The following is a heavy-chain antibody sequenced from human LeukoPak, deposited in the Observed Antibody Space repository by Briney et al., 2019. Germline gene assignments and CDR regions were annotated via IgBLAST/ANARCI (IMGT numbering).Heavy chain of an antibody. CDR2: INAGNGNT. J-gene: IGHJ5*02. D-gene: IGHD2-2*01. V-gene: IGHV1-3*01. Sequence: ASVKVSCKASGYTFTSYAMHWVRQAPGQRLEWMGWINAGNGNTKYSQKFQGRVTMTRDTSISTAYMELSRLRSDDTAVYYCARDRGIVVVPAANFWFDPWGQGTLVTVSS. CDR1: GYTFTSYA. CDR3: ARDRGIVVVPAANFWFDP.